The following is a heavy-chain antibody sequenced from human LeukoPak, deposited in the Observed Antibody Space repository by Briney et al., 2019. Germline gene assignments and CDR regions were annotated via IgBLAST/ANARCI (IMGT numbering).Heavy chain of an antibody. J-gene: IGHJ4*02. CDR3: ASFSRPEVS. CDR2: LSGSGGSA. Sequence: PGGSLRLSCAASGFTFSNYAMTWVRQAPGKGLEWVSALSGSGGSAYYADSVKGRFTISRDNSKNTLYLQMNSLRAEDTAVYYCASFSRPEVSWGQGTLVTVSS. V-gene: IGHV3-23*01. D-gene: IGHD2/OR15-2a*01. CDR1: GFTFSNYA.